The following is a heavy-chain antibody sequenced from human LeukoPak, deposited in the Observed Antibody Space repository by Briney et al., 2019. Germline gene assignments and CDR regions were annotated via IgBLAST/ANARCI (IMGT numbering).Heavy chain of an antibody. Sequence: GESLKISCKGSGDTFATNWIGWVRQLPGKGLEWMGVIYPGGSRTRYSPSFQGQVTISADKSISTAYLQWSSLKASDTAMYYCACREFTSPWSDPWGQGTLVTVSS. D-gene: IGHD2-2*01. CDR3: ACREFTSPWSDP. CDR1: GDTFATNW. J-gene: IGHJ5*02. V-gene: IGHV5-51*01. CDR2: IYPGGSRT.